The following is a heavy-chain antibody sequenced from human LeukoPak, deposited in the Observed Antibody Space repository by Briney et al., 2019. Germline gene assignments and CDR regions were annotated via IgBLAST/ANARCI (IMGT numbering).Heavy chain of an antibody. Sequence: NPSETLSLTCAVSGGSFSGYYWSWIRQPPGKGLEWIGEINHSGSTNYNPSLKSRVTISVDTSKNQFSLKLSSVTAADTAVYYCARRYSSSWYRAFDIWGQGTMVTVSS. D-gene: IGHD6-13*01. CDR1: GGSFSGYY. CDR3: ARRYSSSWYRAFDI. J-gene: IGHJ3*02. CDR2: INHSGST. V-gene: IGHV4-34*01.